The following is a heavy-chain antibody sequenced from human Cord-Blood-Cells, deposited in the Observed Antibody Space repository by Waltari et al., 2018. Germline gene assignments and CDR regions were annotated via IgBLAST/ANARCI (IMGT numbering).Heavy chain of an antibody. V-gene: IGHV3-48*02. D-gene: IGHD4-17*01. J-gene: IGHJ4*02. CDR3: ARGSTTVTTPLDY. CDR2: ISSSSSTI. CDR1: GFTFSSYS. Sequence: EVQLVESGGGLVQPGGSLRLSCAASGFTFSSYSMNWVLQAPGKGLEWVSYISSSSSTIYYADSVKGRFTISRDNAKNSLYLQMNSLRDEDTAVYYCARGSTTVTTPLDYWGQGTLVTVSS.